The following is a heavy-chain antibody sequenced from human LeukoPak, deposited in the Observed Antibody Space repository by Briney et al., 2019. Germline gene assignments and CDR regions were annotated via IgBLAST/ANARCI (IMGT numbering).Heavy chain of an antibody. CDR1: GGSISSYY. CDR2: IYYSGST. CDR3: ARRPDPRSYYGDYVGAFDI. J-gene: IGHJ3*02. V-gene: IGHV4-59*08. D-gene: IGHD4-17*01. Sequence: PSETLSLTCTVSGGSISSYYWSWIRQPPGKGLVWIGYIYYSGSTNYNPSLKSRVTISVDTSKNQFSLKLSSVTAADTAVYYCARRPDPRSYYGDYVGAFDIWGQGTMVTVSS.